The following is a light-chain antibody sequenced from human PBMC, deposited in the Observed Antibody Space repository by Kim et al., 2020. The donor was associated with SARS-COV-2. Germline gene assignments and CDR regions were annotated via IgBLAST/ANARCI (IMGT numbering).Light chain of an antibody. V-gene: IGLV1-44*01. Sequence: GQSVPSSFSGSSSNIGSNTVHWYQQLPGTAPKLLIYSNNQRPSGVPDRFSGSKSGTSASLAISGLQSEDGADYYCAAWDDSLNGPVFGGGTQLTVL. CDR2: SNN. J-gene: IGLJ2*01. CDR1: SSNIGSNT. CDR3: AAWDDSLNGPV.